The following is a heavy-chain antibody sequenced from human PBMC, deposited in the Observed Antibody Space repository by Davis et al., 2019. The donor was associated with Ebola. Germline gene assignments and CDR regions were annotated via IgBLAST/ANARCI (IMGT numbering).Heavy chain of an antibody. CDR2: IYSGGST. CDR1: GFTFSSYS. J-gene: IGHJ3*02. V-gene: IGHV3-53*01. D-gene: IGHD3-9*01. CDR3: AREEARSDILTGYWPDAFDI. Sequence: PGGSLRLSCAASGFTFSSYSMNWVRQAPGKGLEWVSVIYSGGSTYYADSVKGRFTISRDNSKNTLCLQMNSLRAEDTAVYYCAREEARSDILTGYWPDAFDIWGQGTMVTVSS.